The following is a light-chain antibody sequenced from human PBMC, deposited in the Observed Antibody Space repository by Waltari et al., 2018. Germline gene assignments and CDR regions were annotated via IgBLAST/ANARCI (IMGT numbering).Light chain of an antibody. Sequence: EMVLTQSPGTLSFSPGERATLPCRASQSVSRALAWYQQNPGQAPRLLIYGASNRATGIPDRFSGSGSGTDFSLIISRLEPEDFAVYYCQHYVSLPVTFGQGTKVEIK. J-gene: IGKJ1*01. CDR2: GAS. V-gene: IGKV3-20*01. CDR3: QHYVSLPVT. CDR1: QSVSRA.